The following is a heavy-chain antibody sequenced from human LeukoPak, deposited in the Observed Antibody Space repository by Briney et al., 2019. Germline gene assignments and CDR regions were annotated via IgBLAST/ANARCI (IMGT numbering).Heavy chain of an antibody. D-gene: IGHD5/OR15-5a*01. CDR1: GASVGSGGYY. CDR3: ASLHYYYFYMGV. V-gene: IGHV4-31*03. Sequence: SETLSLTCTVSGASVGSGGYYWPWIRQHPEKGLEWIGYITYSGSTYYNPSLKSRVTISLDTSKNQFSLKLNSVTAADTAVYHCASLHYYYFYMGVWGKGTTVTVSS. J-gene: IGHJ6*03. CDR2: ITYSGST.